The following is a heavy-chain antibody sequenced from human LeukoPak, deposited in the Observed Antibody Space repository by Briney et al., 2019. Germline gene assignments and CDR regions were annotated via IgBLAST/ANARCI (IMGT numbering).Heavy chain of an antibody. CDR1: GFIFSNFP. CDR3: VRDPILGYPDYFDS. CDR2: MSSDGNTK. J-gene: IGHJ4*02. Sequence: TGGSLRLSCAASGFIFSNFPLHWVRQTPDKGLECVAIMSSDGNTKYYANSVRGRFTVSRDNSKNTVYLQMNSPRVEDTAVYYCVRDPILGYPDYFDSWGQGTLVTVSS. V-gene: IGHV3-30-3*01. D-gene: IGHD2-15*01.